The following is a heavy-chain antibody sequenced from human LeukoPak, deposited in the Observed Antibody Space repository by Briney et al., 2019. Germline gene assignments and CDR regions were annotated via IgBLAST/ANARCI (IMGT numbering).Heavy chain of an antibody. CDR1: GGSISSGGYS. V-gene: IGHV4-61*08. J-gene: IGHJ6*02. D-gene: IGHD5-24*01. CDR3: ARHEGWLQSDYYYGMDV. Sequence: SSETLSLTCAVSGGSISSGGYSWSWIRQPPGKGLEWIGYIYYSGSTNYNPPLRSRVTISVDTSKNQFSLKLSSVTAADTAVYYCARHEGWLQSDYYYGMDVWGQGTTVTVSS. CDR2: IYYSGST.